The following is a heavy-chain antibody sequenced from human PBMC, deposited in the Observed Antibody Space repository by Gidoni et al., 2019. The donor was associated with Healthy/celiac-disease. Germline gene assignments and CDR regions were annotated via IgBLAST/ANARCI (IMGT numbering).Heavy chain of an antibody. V-gene: IGHV3-7*01. D-gene: IGHD3-3*01. CDR2: IKQDGSEK. CDR1: GFTFRSYW. Sequence: EVQLVESGGGLVQPGGSLRLSCAASGFTFRSYWMSWVRQAPGKGLEWVANIKQDGSEKYYVDSVKGRFTISRDNAKNSLYLQMNSLRAEDTAVYYCARDGRLEWLFGYYYYYGMDVWGQGTTVTVSS. CDR3: ARDGRLEWLFGYYYYYGMDV. J-gene: IGHJ6*02.